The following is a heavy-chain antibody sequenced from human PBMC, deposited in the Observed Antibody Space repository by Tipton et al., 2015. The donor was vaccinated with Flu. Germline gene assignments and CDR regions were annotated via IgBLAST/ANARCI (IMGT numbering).Heavy chain of an antibody. CDR2: ISSSGITQ. J-gene: IGHJ5*02. D-gene: IGHD1-1*01. CDR3: ARDLGATAFDP. Sequence: SLRLSCAASGFRFNDYHMSWIRQAPGKGLEWISHISSSGITQYYADSVKGRFTISRDNAKNSMYLQMNSLRADDTAVYYCARDLGATAFDPWGQGTLVTVSS. V-gene: IGHV3-11*01. CDR1: GFRFNDYH.